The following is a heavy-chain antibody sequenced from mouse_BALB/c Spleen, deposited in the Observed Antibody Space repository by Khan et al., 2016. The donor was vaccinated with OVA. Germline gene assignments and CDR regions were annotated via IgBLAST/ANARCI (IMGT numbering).Heavy chain of an antibody. CDR3: ARQPYYHYNIMDY. V-gene: IGHV2-6-1*01. J-gene: IGHJ4*01. Sequence: QVQLQQSGPGLVAPSQSLSITCTISGFSLTNYGIHWVRQPPGKGLEWLVVIWSDGSTTYNSALKSRLTISKDNSKSQVFLKMNSLQTDDTGMYFCARQPYYHYNIMDYWGQGTSVTVSS. CDR1: GFSLTNYG. D-gene: IGHD2-10*01. CDR2: IWSDGST.